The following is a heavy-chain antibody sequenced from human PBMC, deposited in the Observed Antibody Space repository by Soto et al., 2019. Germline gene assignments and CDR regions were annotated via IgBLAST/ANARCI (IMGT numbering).Heavy chain of an antibody. CDR2: IIPIFGRA. D-gene: IGHD2-15*01. CDR3: ARGRDCSGGSCYSGSLGWFDP. Sequence: QVQLVQSGAEVKKPGSSVKVSCKASGGTFSSYAISWVRQAPGQGLEWMGGIIPIFGRANYAQKFQGRVTITADKATSTAYMELSSLRSEDTAVYYCARGRDCSGGSCYSGSLGWFDPWGQGTLVTVSS. V-gene: IGHV1-69*06. J-gene: IGHJ5*02. CDR1: GGTFSSYA.